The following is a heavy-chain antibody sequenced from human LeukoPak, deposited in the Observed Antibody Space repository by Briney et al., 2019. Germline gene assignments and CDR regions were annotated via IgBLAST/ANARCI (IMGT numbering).Heavy chain of an antibody. D-gene: IGHD3-10*01. CDR1: GFTFSNYW. CDR2: ITSDASST. CDR3: AREFEGQEAGAYGSGSYDVFDI. Sequence: QPGGSLRLFCAASGFTFSNYWMHWVRRAPGKGLVWVSRITSDASSTSYADSVKGRYTISRDNAKNTLYLRMNSLRAEDTAVYYCAREFEGQEAGAYGSGSYDVFDIWGQGTMVTVSS. J-gene: IGHJ3*02. V-gene: IGHV3-74*01.